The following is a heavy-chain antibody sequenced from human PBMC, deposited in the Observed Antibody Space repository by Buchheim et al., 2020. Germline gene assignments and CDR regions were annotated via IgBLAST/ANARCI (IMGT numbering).Heavy chain of an antibody. V-gene: IGHV3-23*01. D-gene: IGHD6-13*01. Sequence: EVQLLESGGGLVQPGGSLRLSCAASGFTFSSYAMSWVRQAPGKGLEWVSAISGSGGSTYYADSVKGRFTISRDNSKTTLYLQMNSLRAEDTAVYYCAKAADSSSWYDFYYYYYMDVWGKGTT. CDR1: GFTFSSYA. J-gene: IGHJ6*03. CDR2: ISGSGGST. CDR3: AKAADSSSWYDFYYYYYMDV.